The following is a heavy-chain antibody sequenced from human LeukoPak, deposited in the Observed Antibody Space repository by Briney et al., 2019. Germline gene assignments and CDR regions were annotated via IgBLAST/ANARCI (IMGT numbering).Heavy chain of an antibody. Sequence: SETLSLTCTVSGGSISSYYWSWIRQPPGKGLEWIGYIYYSGSTNYNPSLKSRVTISVDTSKNQFSLKLSSATAADTAVYYCARGGELKRNWFDPWGQGTLVTVSS. CDR3: ARGGELKRNWFDP. D-gene: IGHD1-26*01. J-gene: IGHJ5*02. V-gene: IGHV4-59*01. CDR2: IYYSGST. CDR1: GGSISSYY.